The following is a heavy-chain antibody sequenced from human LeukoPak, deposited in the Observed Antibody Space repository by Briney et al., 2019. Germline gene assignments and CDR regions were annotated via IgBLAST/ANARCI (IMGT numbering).Heavy chain of an antibody. CDR1: GFTFSSYD. CDR3: ARSLWSGYYGAFDI. J-gene: IGHJ3*02. Sequence: PGGSLRLPCAPSGFTFSSYDMHWVRQATGKGLKWVSAIGNAGHKYYPGSVKGRFTISRENDKNSLYLQMNSLGAGDAAVYYCARSLWSGYYGAFDIWGQGTMVTVSS. CDR2: IGNAGHK. V-gene: IGHV3-13*01. D-gene: IGHD3-3*01.